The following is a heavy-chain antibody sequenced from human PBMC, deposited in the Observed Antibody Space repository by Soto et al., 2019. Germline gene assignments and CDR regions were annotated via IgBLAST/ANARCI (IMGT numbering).Heavy chain of an antibody. CDR1: GFTFSSYA. CDR2: ISGSGGSA. CDR3: ARETNWGPDY. V-gene: IGHV3-23*01. D-gene: IGHD7-27*01. Sequence: PGGSLRLSCAASGFTFSSYAMSWVRQAPGKGLEWVSAISGSGGSAYYADSVKGRFTISRDNAKNTLYLQMNSLRAEDTAVYYCARETNWGPDYWGQGTLVTVTS. J-gene: IGHJ4*02.